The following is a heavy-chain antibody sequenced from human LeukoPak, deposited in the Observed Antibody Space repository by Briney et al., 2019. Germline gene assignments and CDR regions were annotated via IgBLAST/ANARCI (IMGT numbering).Heavy chain of an antibody. J-gene: IGHJ4*02. D-gene: IGHD6-13*01. V-gene: IGHV3-7*01. CDR3: ARLVLSRTWFDDF. CDR1: GFTFSSYL. Sequence: PGGSLRLSCAASGFTFSSYLMSWVRQAPGKGLEWVANIKGDGSAKYYVDSVKGRFTITRDNAKSSLFLQMNSLRAEDTAVYYCARLVLSRTWFDDFWGQGTLVTVSS. CDR2: IKGDGSAK.